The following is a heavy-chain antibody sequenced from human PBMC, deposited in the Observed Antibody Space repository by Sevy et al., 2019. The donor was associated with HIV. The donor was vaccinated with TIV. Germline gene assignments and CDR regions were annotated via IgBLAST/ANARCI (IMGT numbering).Heavy chain of an antibody. D-gene: IGHD3-16*02. CDR3: AKDLSGLPEYFQQ. Sequence: GGSLRLSCAASGFTVSSNYMSWVRQAPGKGLEWVSVIYSGGSTYYADSVKGRFTISRDNSKNTVLLQMNSLRPEDTAVYYCAKDLSGLPEYFQQWGQGTLVTVSS. J-gene: IGHJ1*01. CDR2: IYSGGST. CDR1: GFTVSSNY. V-gene: IGHV3-53*01.